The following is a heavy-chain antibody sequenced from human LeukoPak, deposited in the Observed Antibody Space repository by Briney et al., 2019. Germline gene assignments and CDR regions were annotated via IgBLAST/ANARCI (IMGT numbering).Heavy chain of an antibody. V-gene: IGHV1-69*05. Sequence: SVKVSCKASGGTFSSYAISWVRQARGQGLEWMGGIIPIFGTANYTQKFQGRVTITTGESTSTAYMELSSLRSEDTAVYYFARDRIIVSSRVSDAFDIWGQGTMVTVSS. CDR1: GGTFSSYA. CDR2: IIPIFGTA. CDR3: ARDRIIVSSRVSDAFDI. J-gene: IGHJ3*02. D-gene: IGHD2-15*01.